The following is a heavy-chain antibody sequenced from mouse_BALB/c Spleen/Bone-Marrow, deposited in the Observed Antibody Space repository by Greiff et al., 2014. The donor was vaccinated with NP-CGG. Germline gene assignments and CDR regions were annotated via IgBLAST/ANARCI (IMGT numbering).Heavy chain of an antibody. D-gene: IGHD1-1*01. Sequence: VHVKQSGPSLVKPSQTLSLTCSVPGDSITSGYWNWIRKFPGNKFEYMGYISHSGSTYYNPSLKSRISITRDTSKNQFYLQLNSVTTEDTATYYCARDYGSSFDYWGQGTTLTVSS. J-gene: IGHJ2*01. V-gene: IGHV3-8*02. CDR2: ISHSGST. CDR1: GDSITSGY. CDR3: ARDYGSSFDY.